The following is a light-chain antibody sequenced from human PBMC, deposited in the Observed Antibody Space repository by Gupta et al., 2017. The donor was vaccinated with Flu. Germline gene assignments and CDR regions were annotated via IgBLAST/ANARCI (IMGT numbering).Light chain of an antibody. Sequence: PSSLSAARGDTVTITCRASQAILNYVAWFQQKPGEAPKSLIYAASTLERWVPSRFSGKGSGTDFTLTISSLQPEDFATYYCQHYKTYPFTFGQGTRL. CDR3: QHYKTYPFT. V-gene: IGKV1-16*01. J-gene: IGKJ5*01. CDR1: QAILNY. CDR2: AAS.